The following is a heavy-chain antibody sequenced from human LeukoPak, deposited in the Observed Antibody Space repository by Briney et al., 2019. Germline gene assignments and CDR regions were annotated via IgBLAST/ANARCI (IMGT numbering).Heavy chain of an antibody. CDR2: INADKGNT. D-gene: IGHD5-12*01. Sequence: ASVNVSCKTSGYAFTDYPLHWLRQAPGQRLQWMGWINADKGNTKYSQEFQGRVTITRDTFATTTYMELSSLTSEDTAVYYCARDVRRSDSGYAMFDYWGQGTLATASS. CDR1: GYAFTDYP. J-gene: IGHJ4*02. CDR3: ARDVRRSDSGYAMFDY. V-gene: IGHV1-3*01.